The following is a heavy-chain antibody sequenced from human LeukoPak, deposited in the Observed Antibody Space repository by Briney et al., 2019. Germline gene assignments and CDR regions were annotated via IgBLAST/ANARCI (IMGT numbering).Heavy chain of an antibody. D-gene: IGHD5-18*01. V-gene: IGHV4-31*03. CDR2: IYYSGST. J-gene: IGHJ4*02. Sequence: ASETLSLTCTVSGGSISSGGYYWSWIRQHPGKGLEWIGYIYYSGSTYYNPSLKSRVTISVDTSKNQFSLKLSSVTAADTAVYYCARGRGYSYDGVWSRRLYYFDYWGQGTLVTVSS. CDR3: ARGRGYSYDGVWSRRLYYFDY. CDR1: GGSISSGGYY.